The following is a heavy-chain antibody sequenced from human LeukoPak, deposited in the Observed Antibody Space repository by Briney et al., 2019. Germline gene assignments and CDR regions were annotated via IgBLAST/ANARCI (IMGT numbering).Heavy chain of an antibody. D-gene: IGHD5-18*01. CDR1: GFTFSSYS. J-gene: IGHJ4*02. V-gene: IGHV3-21*01. CDR2: ISSSSSYI. Sequence: GESLRLSCAASGFTFSSYSMNWVRQAPGKGLEWVSSISSSSSYIYYADSVKGRFTISRDNAKKSLYLQMDSLRAEDTAVYYCARESGGGYSYEDYWGQGTLVTVSS. CDR3: ARESGGGYSYEDY.